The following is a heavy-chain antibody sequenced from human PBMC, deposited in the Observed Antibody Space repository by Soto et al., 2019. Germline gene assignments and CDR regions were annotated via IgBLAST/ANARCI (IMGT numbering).Heavy chain of an antibody. J-gene: IGHJ6*03. CDR3: ARGGDHYYYYCYMDV. V-gene: IGHV1-18*01. D-gene: IGHD3-10*01. CDR1: GYTFNSYY. CDR2: INPYNGET. Sequence: ASVKVSCKASGYTFNSYYINWVRQAPGQGPEWMGWINPYNGETNYAQKLQGRVTMTTDTSTSTAYMELRSLISDYTAVYYFARGGDHYYYYCYMDVWGKGTTVTVSS.